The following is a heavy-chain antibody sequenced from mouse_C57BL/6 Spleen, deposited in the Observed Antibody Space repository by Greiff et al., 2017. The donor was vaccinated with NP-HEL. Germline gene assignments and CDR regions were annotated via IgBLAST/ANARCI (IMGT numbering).Heavy chain of an antibody. J-gene: IGHJ4*01. Sequence: VQLQQPGAELVRPGSSVKLSCKASGYTFTSYWMDWVKQRPGQGLEWIGNIYPSDSETHYNQKFKDKATLTVDKSSSTAYMQLSSLTSEDSSVYYCAREHYYGSSFAMDYWGQGTSVTVSS. CDR2: IYPSDSET. V-gene: IGHV1-61*01. D-gene: IGHD1-1*01. CDR3: AREHYYGSSFAMDY. CDR1: GYTFTSYW.